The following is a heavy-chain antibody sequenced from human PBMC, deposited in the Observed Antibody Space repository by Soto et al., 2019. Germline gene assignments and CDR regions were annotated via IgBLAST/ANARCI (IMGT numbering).Heavy chain of an antibody. CDR2: INHSGST. Sequence: ASETLSLTCAVYGGSFSGYYWSWIRQPPGKGLEWIGEINHSGSTNYNPSNKSRENISVDTSKNQFSLKLSSVTAADTAVYYCARVPYDAYYDSSGYHSPAFDYWGQGTLVTVSS. CDR1: GGSFSGYY. V-gene: IGHV4-34*01. J-gene: IGHJ4*02. CDR3: ARVPYDAYYDSSGYHSPAFDY. D-gene: IGHD3-22*01.